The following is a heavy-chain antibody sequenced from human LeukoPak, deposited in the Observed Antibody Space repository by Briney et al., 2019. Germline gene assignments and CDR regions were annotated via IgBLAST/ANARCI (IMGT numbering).Heavy chain of an antibody. CDR1: GFTFSSYS. CDR2: ISSSSSYI. J-gene: IGHJ4*02. CDR3: ARGGRINYYFDY. D-gene: IGHD2-21*01. V-gene: IGHV3-21*01. Sequence: GGSLRLSCAASGFTFSSYSMNWVRQAPGKGLEWVSSISSSSSYIYYADSVKGRFTISRDNAKNSLYLQMNSLRAEDTAVYYCARGGRINYYFDYWGQGTLVTVSS.